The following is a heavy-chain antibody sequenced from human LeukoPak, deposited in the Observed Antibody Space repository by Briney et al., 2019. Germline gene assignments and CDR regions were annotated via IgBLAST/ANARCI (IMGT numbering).Heavy chain of an antibody. J-gene: IGHJ4*02. D-gene: IGHD5-12*01. CDR2: INPNSGGT. CDR3: ARDSYVDIVATIEIDY. CDR1: GYTFTGYY. V-gene: IGHV1-2*02. Sequence: ASVQVSCKASGYTFTGYYMHWVRQAPGQGLEWMGWINPNSGGTNYAQKFQGRVTMTRDTSISTAYMELSRLRSDDTAVYYCARDSYVDIVATIEIDYWGQGTLVTVSS.